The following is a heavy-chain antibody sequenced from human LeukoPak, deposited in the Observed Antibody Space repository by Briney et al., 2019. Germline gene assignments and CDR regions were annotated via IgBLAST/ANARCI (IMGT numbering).Heavy chain of an antibody. D-gene: IGHD6-6*01. V-gene: IGHV4-59*13. Sequence: SDPLSLTCTVSGGSISCYYGSWIRQPPGKVLEWVGYNHYGGSTNYNPSLKSRVTISVDRSKNQFSLKLSAVTAADTAVYYCASPYSCPSGGGCQPWGQGTLVTVSS. CDR2: NHYGGST. J-gene: IGHJ4*02. CDR3: ASPYSCPSGGGCQP. CDR1: GGSISCYY.